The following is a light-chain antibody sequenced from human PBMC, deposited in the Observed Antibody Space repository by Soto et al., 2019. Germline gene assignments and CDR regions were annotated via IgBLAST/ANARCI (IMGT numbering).Light chain of an antibody. CDR3: QQYDSYSWT. CDR2: DVS. V-gene: IGKV1-5*01. Sequence: DIPMTQSPSTLSASVGERVTITCRASQSVSNWLAWYQQKPGKAPKLLIYDVSSLENGVPSRFSGSGSGTEFILTISSLQPDDFATYYCQQYDSYSWTFDQGTKVEMK. J-gene: IGKJ1*01. CDR1: QSVSNW.